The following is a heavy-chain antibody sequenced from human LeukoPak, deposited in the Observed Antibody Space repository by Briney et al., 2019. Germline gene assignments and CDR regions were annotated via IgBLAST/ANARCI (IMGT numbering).Heavy chain of an antibody. J-gene: IGHJ4*02. CDR3: ARDHRGYCSSTSCPEGY. CDR2: ISYDGSNK. V-gene: IGHV3-30-3*01. CDR1: GFTFSSYA. Sequence: GGSLRLSCAASGFTFSSYAKHWVRQAPGKGLEWVAVISYDGSNKYYADSVKGRFTISRDNSKNTLYLQMNCLRAEDTAVYYCARDHRGYCSSTSCPEGYWGQGTLVTVSS. D-gene: IGHD2-2*01.